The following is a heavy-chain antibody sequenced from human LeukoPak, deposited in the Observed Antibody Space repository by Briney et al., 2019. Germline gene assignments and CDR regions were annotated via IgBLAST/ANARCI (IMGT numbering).Heavy chain of an antibody. V-gene: IGHV4-39*01. D-gene: IGHD3-9*01. CDR2: IYYSGST. CDR1: GGSISSSSYY. J-gene: IGHJ4*02. Sequence: SETLSLTCTVSGGSISSSSYYWGWIRQPPGKGLEWIGSIYYSGSTYYNPSLKSRVTISVDTSKNQFSLKLSSVTAADTAVYYCARGRGVTIFYLDYWGQGTLVTVSS. CDR3: ARGRGVTIFYLDY.